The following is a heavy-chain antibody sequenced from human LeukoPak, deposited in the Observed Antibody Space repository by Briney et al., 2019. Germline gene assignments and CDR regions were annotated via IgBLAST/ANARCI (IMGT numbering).Heavy chain of an antibody. D-gene: IGHD5-18*01. Sequence: SVKVSCKASGYTFTSYAMHWVRQAPGQGLEWMGGIIPIFGTVNYAQKFQGRVTITADESTSTAYMELSSLRSEDTAVYYCARGRSDGYSSKIDYYYYYGMDVWGQGTTVTVSS. CDR3: ARGRSDGYSSKIDYYYYYGMDV. CDR1: GYTFTSYA. V-gene: IGHV1-69*13. CDR2: IIPIFGTV. J-gene: IGHJ6*02.